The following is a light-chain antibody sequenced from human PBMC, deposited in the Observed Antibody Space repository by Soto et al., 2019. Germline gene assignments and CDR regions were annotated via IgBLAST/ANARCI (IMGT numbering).Light chain of an antibody. J-gene: IGKJ1*01. CDR2: VSS. CDR3: MQALQSPWA. V-gene: IGKV2-28*01. Sequence: IVMTQSPLSLPCAPGEPLSISSTSTRRLLHNNGYSYLDWYLQKPGQAPQLLINVSSYRASGVPDRFSGSGSGTDFALKISRVEAEDVGVYYCMQALQSPWAFGQGTKVEIK. CDR1: RRLLHNNGYSY.